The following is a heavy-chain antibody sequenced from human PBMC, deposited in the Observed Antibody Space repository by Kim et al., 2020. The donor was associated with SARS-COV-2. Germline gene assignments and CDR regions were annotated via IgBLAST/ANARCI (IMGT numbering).Heavy chain of an antibody. D-gene: IGHD2-2*01. CDR2: IYSGGSNT. CDR3: AKAQYCSSTNCRYTALVYFDY. Sequence: GGSLRLSCAASGFTLSSYAMSWVRQAPGKGLEWVSVIYSGGSNTYYADSVKGRFTISRDNSKNTLYLQMNSLRAEDTAVYYCAKAQYCSSTNCRYTALVYFDYWGQGTLVTVSS. CDR1: GFTLSSYA. V-gene: IGHV3-23*03. J-gene: IGHJ4*02.